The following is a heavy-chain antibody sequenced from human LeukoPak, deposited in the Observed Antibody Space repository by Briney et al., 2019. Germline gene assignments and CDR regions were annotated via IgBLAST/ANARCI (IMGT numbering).Heavy chain of an antibody. V-gene: IGHV5-51*01. J-gene: IGHJ4*02. CDR1: GYSFTSYW. D-gene: IGHD5-12*01. Sequence: GESLKISCKGSGYSFTSYWLGWVRHMPGKGLECVGIIFPGDSDTRYSPSFQGPVTISADKSTSTAYLQWSSLKASDTAMYYCARLLVATPQPAAGFDYWGQGTLVTVSS. CDR3: ARLLVATPQPAAGFDY. CDR2: IFPGDSDT.